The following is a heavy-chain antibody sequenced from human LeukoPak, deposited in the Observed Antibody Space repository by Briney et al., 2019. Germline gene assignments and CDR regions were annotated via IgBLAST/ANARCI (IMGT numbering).Heavy chain of an antibody. CDR1: GFTFNSYA. J-gene: IGHJ4*02. V-gene: IGHV3-30*02. CDR2: IQYDGSNK. Sequence: GGSLRLSCAASGFTFNSYAMHWVRQAPGKGLEWVAFIQYDGSNKYYVDSVKGRFTVSRDNSKNTLYLQMNSLRAEDTAVYYCAKTVLRYFAWSTRKYYFDHWGQGPLVTVSS. D-gene: IGHD3-9*01. CDR3: AKTVLRYFAWSTRKYYFDH.